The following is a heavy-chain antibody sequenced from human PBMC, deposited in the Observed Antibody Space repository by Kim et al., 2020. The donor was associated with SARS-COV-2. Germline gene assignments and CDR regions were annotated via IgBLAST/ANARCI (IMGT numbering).Heavy chain of an antibody. Sequence: GGSLRLSCGASGFSFSAYGMHWVRQAPGKGLEWVAGILYHGNTKYYADSVRGRFAISRDNSKNTLYLQIYSLRPEDTAVYYCANLDAAVYAMDVCGQGTT. D-gene: IGHD5-18*01. CDR1: GFSFSAYG. J-gene: IGHJ6*02. V-gene: IGHV3-30*18. CDR2: ILYHGNTK. CDR3: ANLDAAVYAMDV.